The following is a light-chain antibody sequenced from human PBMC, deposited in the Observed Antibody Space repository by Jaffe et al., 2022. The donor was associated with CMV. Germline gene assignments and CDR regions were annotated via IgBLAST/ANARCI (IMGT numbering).Light chain of an antibody. CDR1: SPNIGAGYD. CDR2: ANN. V-gene: IGLV1-40*01. J-gene: IGLJ1*01. CDR3: QSYDSSLSAYV. Sequence: QSVLTQPPSVSGAPGQRVTISCTGSSPNIGAGYDVHWYQQLPGTAPKLLIYANNNRPSGVPGRFSGSKSGTSASLAITGLQAEDEADYYCQSYDSSLSAYVFGTGTKVTVL.